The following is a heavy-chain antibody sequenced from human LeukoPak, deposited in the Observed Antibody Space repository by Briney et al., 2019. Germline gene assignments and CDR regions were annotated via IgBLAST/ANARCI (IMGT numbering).Heavy chain of an antibody. CDR3: ARDIVGATGDY. Sequence: GGSLRLSCAPSGFTFDNFAMTWVRQAPGKGLVWVSRINTDGSSTYADSVKGRFTISRDNAKNTVFLQMNSLRADDTAVYYCARDIVGATGDYWGQGTLVTVSS. V-gene: IGHV3-74*01. J-gene: IGHJ4*02. CDR1: GFTFDNFA. D-gene: IGHD1-26*01. CDR2: INTDGSST.